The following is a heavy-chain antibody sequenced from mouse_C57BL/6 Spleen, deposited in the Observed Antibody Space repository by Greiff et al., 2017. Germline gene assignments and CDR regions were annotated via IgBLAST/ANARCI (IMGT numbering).Heavy chain of an antibody. V-gene: IGHV5-12*01. J-gene: IGHJ3*01. CDR2: ISNGGGST. D-gene: IGHD1-1*01. Sequence: DVKLVESGGGLVQPGGSLKLSCAASGFTFSDYYMYWVRQTPEKRLEWVAYISNGGGSTYYPDTVKGRFTISRDNAKNTLYLQMSRLKSEDTAMYYCARSYYGSSYFWFAYWGQGTLVTVSA. CDR3: ARSYYGSSYFWFAY. CDR1: GFTFSDYY.